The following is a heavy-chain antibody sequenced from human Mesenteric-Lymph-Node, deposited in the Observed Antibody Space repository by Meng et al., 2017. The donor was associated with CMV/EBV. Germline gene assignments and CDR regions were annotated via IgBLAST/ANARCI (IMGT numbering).Heavy chain of an antibody. CDR3: ARDMVATNWYFDL. Sequence: SVGSVIVVSSSWSWIRQPPGKGLEWIGYIYYSGSTNYNPSLKSRVTISVDTSKNQFSLKLSSVTAADTAVYYCARDMVATNWYFDLWGRGTLVTVSS. CDR1: VGSVIVVSSS. CDR2: IYYSGST. J-gene: IGHJ2*01. V-gene: IGHV4-61*01. D-gene: IGHD5-12*01.